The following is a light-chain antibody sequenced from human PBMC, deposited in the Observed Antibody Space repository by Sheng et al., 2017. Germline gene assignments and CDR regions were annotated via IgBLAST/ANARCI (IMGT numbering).Light chain of an antibody. J-gene: IGLJ2*01. CDR1: ALPKHY. CDR2: KDI. V-gene: IGLV3-25*03. CDR3: QSADSSGTYVV. Sequence: SYELTQPPSVSVSPGQTARITCSGDALPKHYAYWYQQKPGRAPVLLIFKDIERPSGIPERFSGSSSGTTVTLTISGVQAEDEADYYCQSADSSGTYVVFGGGTKLTVL.